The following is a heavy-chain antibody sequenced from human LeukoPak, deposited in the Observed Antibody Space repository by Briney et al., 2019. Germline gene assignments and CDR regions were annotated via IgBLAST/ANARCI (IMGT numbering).Heavy chain of an antibody. CDR3: TTALNFDILTGLYQPIAAFDV. CDR1: GFTFSSYG. Sequence: PGGSLRLSCAASGFTFSSYGMHWVRQAPGKGLEWVAFIRDDGSNKYYADSVKGRFIISRDNSKNTVYLQMSSLITDDTGVYYCTTALNFDILTGLYQPIAAFDVWGQGTLVTVSS. J-gene: IGHJ3*01. CDR2: IRDDGSNK. D-gene: IGHD3-9*01. V-gene: IGHV3-30*02.